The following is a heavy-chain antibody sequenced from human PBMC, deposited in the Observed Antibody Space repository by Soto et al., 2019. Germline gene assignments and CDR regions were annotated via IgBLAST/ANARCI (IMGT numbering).Heavy chain of an antibody. J-gene: IGHJ4*02. CDR1: GFNFGFYA. D-gene: IGHD2-2*02. CDR2: ISFDANNR. CDR3: SSVVLRSLRPPSSIDF. V-gene: IGHV3-30-3*01. Sequence: GGSLRLSCAASGFNFGFYAMPWVRQTPGKGLEWVAVISFDANNRYYEDSVRGRFSITIDSSSSMFNLQMNNLKPENSAIYDYSSVVLRSLRPPSSIDFSGPGILGTVSS.